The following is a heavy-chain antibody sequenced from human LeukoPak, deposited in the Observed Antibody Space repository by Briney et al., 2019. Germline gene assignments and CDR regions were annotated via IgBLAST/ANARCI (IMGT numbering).Heavy chain of an antibody. V-gene: IGHV3-74*03. CDR3: AELGITMIGGV. J-gene: IGHJ6*04. D-gene: IGHD3-10*01. Sequence: GGSLRLSCAASGFTFSSYAMSWVRQAPGKGLVWVSRIKSDGSGATYADSVKGRFTISRDNAKNTLYLQMNSLRAEDTAVYYCAELGITMIGGVWGKGTTVTISS. CDR1: GFTFSSYA. CDR2: IKSDGSGA.